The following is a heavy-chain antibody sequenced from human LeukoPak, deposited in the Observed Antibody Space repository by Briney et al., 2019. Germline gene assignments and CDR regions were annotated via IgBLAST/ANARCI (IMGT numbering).Heavy chain of an antibody. Sequence: GGSLRLSCAASGFTFSSYAMSWVRQAPGKGLEWVSAISGSGGSTYYADSVKGRFTISRDNSKNTLYLQMNSLRAEDTAVYYCATPGPPTIFGVVIFEYYGMDVWGQGTTVTVSS. V-gene: IGHV3-23*01. J-gene: IGHJ6*02. CDR1: GFTFSSYA. CDR2: ISGSGGST. D-gene: IGHD3-3*01. CDR3: ATPGPPTIFGVVIFEYYGMDV.